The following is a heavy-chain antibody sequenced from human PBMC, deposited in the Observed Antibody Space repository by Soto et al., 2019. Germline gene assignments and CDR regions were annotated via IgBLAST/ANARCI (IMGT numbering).Heavy chain of an antibody. D-gene: IGHD3-16*02. J-gene: IGHJ4*02. CDR1: GFTFSDYY. V-gene: IGHV3-11*01. CDR2: ISSSGSTI. CDR3: ARGERDDYVWGSYRYEYYFDY. Sequence: GGSLRLSCAASGFTFSDYYMSWIRQAPGKGLEWVSYISSSGSTIYYADSVKGRFTISRDNAKNSLYLQMNSLRAEDTAVYYCARGERDDYVWGSYRYEYYFDYWGQGTLVTVSS.